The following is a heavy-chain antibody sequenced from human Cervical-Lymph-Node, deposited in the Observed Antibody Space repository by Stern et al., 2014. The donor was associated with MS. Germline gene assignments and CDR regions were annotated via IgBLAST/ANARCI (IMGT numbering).Heavy chain of an antibody. Sequence: VQLVQSGAEVTKPGASVKVSCKTSGYSFLSHGIAWVRQAPGQGLEWVGWISPDYGRTNYAQKVLVRVTLTTDTSTSTAYLELRSLRPDDTAVYYCARCPSFSYGSGKYYNDHWGQGTLVTVSS. J-gene: IGHJ4*02. V-gene: IGHV1-18*01. D-gene: IGHD3-10*01. CDR1: GYSFLSHG. CDR2: ISPDYGRT. CDR3: ARCPSFSYGSGKYYNDH.